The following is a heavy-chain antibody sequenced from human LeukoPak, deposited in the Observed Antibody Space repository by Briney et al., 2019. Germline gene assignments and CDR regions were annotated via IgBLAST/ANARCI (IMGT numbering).Heavy chain of an antibody. Sequence: PSETLSLTCSVYGGSFSGYYWNWIRQPPGKGLGWIGEINHSGSTNYNPSLKSRVTISVDTSKNQFSLKLSSVTAADTAVYYCARVGNYGSGSYPRDYWGQGTLVTVSS. V-gene: IGHV4-34*01. CDR1: GGSFSGYY. D-gene: IGHD3-10*01. J-gene: IGHJ4*02. CDR3: ARVGNYGSGSYPRDY. CDR2: INHSGST.